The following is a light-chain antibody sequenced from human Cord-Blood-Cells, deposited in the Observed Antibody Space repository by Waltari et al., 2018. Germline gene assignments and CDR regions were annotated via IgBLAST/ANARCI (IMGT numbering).Light chain of an antibody. J-gene: IGLJ3*02. CDR3: SSYTSSSTRV. CDR2: DVS. CDR1: SRDVGGYNY. Sequence: QSALTPPASVSGSPGPSITISCTGTSRDVGGYNYVSWYQQHPGNAPNLMIYDVSKRPSGVSNRFSGYKCGNTASLTIAGLQAEDEADYYGSSYTSSSTRVFGGGTKLTVL. V-gene: IGLV2-14*01.